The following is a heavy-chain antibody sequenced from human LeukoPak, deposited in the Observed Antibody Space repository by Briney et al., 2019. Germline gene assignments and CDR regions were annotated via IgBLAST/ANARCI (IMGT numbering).Heavy chain of an antibody. CDR2: ISWNSGSI. V-gene: IGHV3-9*01. Sequence: GRSLRLSCAASGFTFDDYAMHWVRQAPGKGLEWVSGISWNSGSIGYADSVKGRFTISRDNAKNSLYLQMNSLRAEDTALYYCAKDQFRGPPPDAFDIWGQGTMVAVSS. J-gene: IGHJ3*02. CDR1: GFTFDDYA. D-gene: IGHD3-10*01. CDR3: AKDQFRGPPPDAFDI.